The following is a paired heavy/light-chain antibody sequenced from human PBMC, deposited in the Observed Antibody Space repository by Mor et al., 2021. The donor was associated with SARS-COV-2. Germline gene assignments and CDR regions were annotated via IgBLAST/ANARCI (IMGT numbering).Heavy chain of an antibody. CDR3: ATTLKYSSGWDDAFDM. CDR1: GYSFTNYW. J-gene: IGHJ3*02. Sequence: EVQLVQSGAEVKKPGESLKISCKGSGYSFTNYWIGWVRQMPGKGLEWMGIIYPGDSDTRYSPSFQGQVTISADKSISTAYLQWSSLKASDSAMYYCATTLKYSSGWDDAFDMWGQGTMVTVSS. CDR2: IYPGDSDT. V-gene: IGHV5-51*01. D-gene: IGHD6-19*01.
Light chain of an antibody. J-gene: IGKJ4*01. CDR1: QSVSSN. CDR3: QQYNNWPPLT. V-gene: IGKV3-15*01. CDR2: DAS. Sequence: EIVMTQSPATLSVSPGERATLSCRASQSVSSNLAWYQQKPGQAPRLLIHDASTRATGIPTRFSGSGSGTEFTLTISSLQSEDFAVYYCQQYNNWPPLTFGGGTKVEIK.